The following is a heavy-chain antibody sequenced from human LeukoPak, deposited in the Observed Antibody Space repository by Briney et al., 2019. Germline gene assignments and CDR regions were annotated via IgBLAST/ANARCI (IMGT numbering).Heavy chain of an antibody. V-gene: IGHV3-30*04. CDR2: ISYDGSNK. D-gene: IGHD3-3*01. CDR3: AKEYYDFWSGYYTTTFDY. J-gene: IGHJ4*02. CDR1: GFTLRAYT. Sequence: QAGRSLRLSCSASGFTLRAYTVHWVRQAPGKGLEWVAVISYDGSNKYYADSVKGRFTISRDNSKNTLYLQMNSLRAEDTAVYYCAKEYYDFWSGYYTTTFDYWGQGTLVTVSS.